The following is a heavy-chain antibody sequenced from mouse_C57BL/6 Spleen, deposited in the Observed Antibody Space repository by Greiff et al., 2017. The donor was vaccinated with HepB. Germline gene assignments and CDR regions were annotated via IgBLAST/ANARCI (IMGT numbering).Heavy chain of an antibody. J-gene: IGHJ4*01. CDR2: IDPSDSYT. CDR3: ARGGATKAMDD. V-gene: IGHV1-69*01. CDR1: GYTFTSYW. Sequence: QVQLQQPGAELVMPGASVKLSCKASGYTFTSYWMHWVKQRPGQGLEWIGEIDPSDSYTNYNQKFKGKSTLTVDKSSSTAYMQLSSLTSEDSAVYDCARGGATKAMDDWGQGTSVTFS. D-gene: IGHD3-1*01.